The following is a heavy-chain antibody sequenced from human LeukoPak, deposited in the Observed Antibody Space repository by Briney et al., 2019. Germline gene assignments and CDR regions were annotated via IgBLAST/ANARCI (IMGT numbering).Heavy chain of an antibody. CDR3: ARHGPTYYYDSSGYRLYFDY. J-gene: IGHJ4*02. CDR1: GYTFTSYG. Sequence: EASVKVSCKASGYTFTSYGISWVRQAPGQVLEWMGWISAYNGNTNYAQKLQGRVTMTTDTSTSTAYMELRSLRSDDTAVYYCARHGPTYYYDSSGYRLYFDYWGQGTLVTVSS. V-gene: IGHV1-18*01. D-gene: IGHD3-22*01. CDR2: ISAYNGNT.